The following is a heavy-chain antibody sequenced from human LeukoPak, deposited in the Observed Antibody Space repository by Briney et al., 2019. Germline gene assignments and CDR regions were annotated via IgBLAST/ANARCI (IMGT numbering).Heavy chain of an antibody. D-gene: IGHD4-17*01. CDR2: INQDGREK. V-gene: IGHV3-7*01. CDR3: ARDSYGDYDSALFDY. Sequence: GGSLRLSCAASGFTFSRYWMSWVRQAPGKGLEWVANINQDGREKYYVDSVKGRFTTSRDNTKKSLCLQMNSLRAEDTAVYYCARDSYGDYDSALFDYWGQGTLVTVSS. CDR1: GFTFSRYW. J-gene: IGHJ4*02.